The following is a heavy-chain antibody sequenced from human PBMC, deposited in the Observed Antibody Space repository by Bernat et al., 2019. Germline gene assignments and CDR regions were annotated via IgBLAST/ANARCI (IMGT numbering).Heavy chain of an antibody. V-gene: IGHV3-74*01. D-gene: IGHD2-2*01. CDR3: TSLYCSTTRCYDS. Sequence: EMQLVESGGGLVQPGGSLRLSRAASGFTFNSYSMHWVRQAPGKGLMSVSRISGDGTTTNYADSVKGRFTISRDNAKNTLYLQMNSLRADDTAVYYCTSLYCSTTRCYDSWGQGTLVTVSS. CDR1: GFTFNSYS. CDR2: ISGDGTTT. J-gene: IGHJ4*02.